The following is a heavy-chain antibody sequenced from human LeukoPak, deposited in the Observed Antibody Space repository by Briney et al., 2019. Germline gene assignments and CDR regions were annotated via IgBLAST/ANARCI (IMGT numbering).Heavy chain of an antibody. D-gene: IGHD2-15*01. Sequence: SETLSLTCTVSGGSISSYYWSWIRQPPGKGLEWIGEINHSGSTNYNPSLKSRVTISVDTSKNQFSLKLSSVTAADTAVYYCASIGPKIGYCSGGSCPYYFDYWGQGTLVTVSS. CDR2: INHSGST. CDR3: ASIGPKIGYCSGGSCPYYFDY. J-gene: IGHJ4*02. V-gene: IGHV4-34*01. CDR1: GGSISSYY.